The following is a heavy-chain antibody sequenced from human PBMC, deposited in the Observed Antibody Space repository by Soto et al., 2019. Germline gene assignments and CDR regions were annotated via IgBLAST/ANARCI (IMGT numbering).Heavy chain of an antibody. CDR3: AKDPPYDSSGYYFPFDY. CDR1: GFPFSSYA. D-gene: IGHD3-22*01. CDR2: ISVSGGST. V-gene: IGHV3-23*01. J-gene: IGHJ4*02. Sequence: GGSLRLSCAASGFPFSSYAMSWVRQSPGKGLEWVSSISVSGGSTYYADSVKGRFTISRDNSKNTLYLQMNSLRAEDTAVYYCAKDPPYDSSGYYFPFDYWGQGTLFTVSS.